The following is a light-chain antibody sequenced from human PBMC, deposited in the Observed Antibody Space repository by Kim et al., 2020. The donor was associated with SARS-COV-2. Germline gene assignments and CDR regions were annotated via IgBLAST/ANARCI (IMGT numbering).Light chain of an antibody. CDR3: ASFTDDRTWI. J-gene: IGLJ2*01. V-gene: IGLV2-18*02. CDR2: EVS. Sequence: SWYQQSPGAAPKFSIFEVSYRPSRVPDRFSGSKSGNTASLTISELQPEDEADYFCASFTDDRTWIFGGGTKLTVL.